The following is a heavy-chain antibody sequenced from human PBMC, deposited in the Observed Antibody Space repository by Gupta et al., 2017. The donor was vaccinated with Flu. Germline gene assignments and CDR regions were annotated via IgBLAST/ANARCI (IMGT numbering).Heavy chain of an antibody. CDR2: INHSGST. CDR3: ARNSGFGEKYGMDV. CDR1: GGSFSGYY. D-gene: IGHD3-10*01. Sequence: QVQLQQWGAGLLKPSETLSLTCAVYGGSFSGYYWSWIRQPPGKGLEWIGEINHSGSTNYNPSLKSRVTISVDTSKNQFSLKLSSVTAADTAVYYCARNSGFGEKYGMDVWGQGTTVTVSS. V-gene: IGHV4-34*01. J-gene: IGHJ6*02.